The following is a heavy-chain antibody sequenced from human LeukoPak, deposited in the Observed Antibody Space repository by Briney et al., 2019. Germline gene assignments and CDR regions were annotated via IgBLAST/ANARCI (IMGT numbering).Heavy chain of an antibody. CDR2: IYYSGST. V-gene: IGHV4-30-4*08. D-gene: IGHD4-23*01. CDR3: ARASTVVTWFDP. J-gene: IGHJ5*02. CDR1: GGSISSSSYY. Sequence: SETLSLTCTVSGGSISSSSYYWSWIRQPPGKGLEWIGYIYYSGSTYYNPSLKSRVTISVDTSKNQFSLKLSSVTAADTAVYYCARASTVVTWFDPWGQGTLVTVSS.